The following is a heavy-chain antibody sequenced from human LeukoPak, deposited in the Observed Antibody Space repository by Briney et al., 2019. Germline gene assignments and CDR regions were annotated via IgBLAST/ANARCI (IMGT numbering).Heavy chain of an antibody. CDR2: ISWNSGSI. D-gene: IGHD5-24*01. V-gene: IGHV3-9*01. CDR3: AKVSSRWLQSPVDY. J-gene: IGHJ4*02. Sequence: PGRSLRLSCAASGFTFDDYAMHWVRQAPGKGLEWVSGISWNSGSIGYADSVKGRFTISRDNAKNSLYLQMNSLRAEDTALYYCAKVSSRWLQSPVDYWGQGTLVTVPP. CDR1: GFTFDDYA.